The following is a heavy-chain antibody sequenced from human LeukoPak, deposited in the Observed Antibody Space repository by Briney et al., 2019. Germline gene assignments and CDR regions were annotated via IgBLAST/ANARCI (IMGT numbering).Heavy chain of an antibody. Sequence: PGGSLRLSCAASGFTFSSYRMHWVRQAPGKGLVWVSRITRDATTTTYADSVKGRFTISRDNSKNTLYLQMNSLRAEDTAVYYCAREAVGWTNFDYWGQGTLVTVSS. CDR3: AREAVGWTNFDY. D-gene: IGHD6-19*01. J-gene: IGHJ4*02. V-gene: IGHV3-74*01. CDR2: ITRDATTT. CDR1: GFTFSSYR.